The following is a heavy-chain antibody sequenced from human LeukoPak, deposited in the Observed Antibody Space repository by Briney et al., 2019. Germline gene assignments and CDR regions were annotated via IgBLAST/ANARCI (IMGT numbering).Heavy chain of an antibody. CDR2: INPNSGGT. J-gene: IGHJ4*02. V-gene: IGHV1-2*06. CDR3: ARIDGYNAPLDY. Sequence: ASVKVSCKASGYTFTGYYMHWVRQAPGQGLEWMGRINPNSGGTNYAQKFQGRVTMTRDTSTSTAYMELSRLRSDDTAVYYCARIDGYNAPLDYWGQGTLVTVSS. D-gene: IGHD5-24*01. CDR1: GYTFTGYY.